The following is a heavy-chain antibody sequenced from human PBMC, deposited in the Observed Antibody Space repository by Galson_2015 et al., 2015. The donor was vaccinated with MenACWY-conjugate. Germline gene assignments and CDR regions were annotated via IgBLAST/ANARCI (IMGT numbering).Heavy chain of an antibody. Sequence: SLRLSCAASGFTFSSYWMHWVRQAPGQGLVWVSRINSDGSSTTYVDSVKDRFTISRDNAKNTLYLQMNSLRAEDTAVYYCARALYSGKAVKNHFDPWGQGTLVTVSS. CDR2: INSDGSST. CDR1: GFTFSSYW. V-gene: IGHV3-74*01. CDR3: ARALYSGKAVKNHFDP. J-gene: IGHJ5*02. D-gene: IGHD3-10*01.